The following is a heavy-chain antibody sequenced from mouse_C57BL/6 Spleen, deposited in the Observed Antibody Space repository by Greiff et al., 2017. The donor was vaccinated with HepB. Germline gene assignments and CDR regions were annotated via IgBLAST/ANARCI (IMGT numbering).Heavy chain of an antibody. CDR3: ARLYYGRNWYFDV. J-gene: IGHJ1*03. V-gene: IGHV5-17*01. CDR2: ISSGSSTI. D-gene: IGHD1-1*01. Sequence: EVKLEESGGGLVKPGGSLKLSCAASGFTFSDYGMHWVRQAPEKGLEWVAYISSGSSTIYYADTVKGRFTISRDNAKNTLFLQMTSLRSKDTAMYYCARLYYGRNWYFDVWGTGTTVTVSS. CDR1: GFTFSDYG.